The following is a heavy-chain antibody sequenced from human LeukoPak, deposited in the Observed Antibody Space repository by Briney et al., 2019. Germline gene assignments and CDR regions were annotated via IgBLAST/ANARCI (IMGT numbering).Heavy chain of an antibody. J-gene: IGHJ4*02. Sequence: KFQGRVTITRATSASTAYMELSSLRYEDTAVYYCARDPWYSSDWPFDHWGQGTLVTVSS. CDR3: ARDPWYSSDWPFDH. V-gene: IGHV1-3*01. D-gene: IGHD6-19*01.